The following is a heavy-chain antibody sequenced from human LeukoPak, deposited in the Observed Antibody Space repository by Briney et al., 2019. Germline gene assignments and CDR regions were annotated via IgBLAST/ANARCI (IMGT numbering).Heavy chain of an antibody. J-gene: IGHJ4*02. V-gene: IGHV3-9*01. CDR3: AKDMSPDGSNWYFFDS. CDR2: IGWNSGST. D-gene: IGHD6-13*01. CDR1: GFTFDDYA. Sequence: GGSLRLSCAGSGFTFDDYAMHWVRQVPGKGLEWVSGIGWNSGSTGHADSVKGRFTISRDNAKNSLYLQMNNVRVEDTALYYCAKDMSPDGSNWYFFDSWGQGTLVTVSS.